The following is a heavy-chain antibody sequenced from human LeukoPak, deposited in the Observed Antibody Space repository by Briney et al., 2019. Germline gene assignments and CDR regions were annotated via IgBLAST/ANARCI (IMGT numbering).Heavy chain of an antibody. CDR1: GFTFSTAW. CDR2: IYSDGSDT. V-gene: IGHV3-74*01. CDR3: AKRAPVLLWFGELLIHNWFDP. Sequence: GGSLRLSCAASGFTFSTAWMHWVRQAPGKGLVWVSRIYSDGSDTTYADSVKGRFTISRDNSKNTLYLQMNSLRAEDTAVYYCAKRAPVLLWFGELLIHNWFDPWGQGTLVTVSS. D-gene: IGHD3-10*01. J-gene: IGHJ5*02.